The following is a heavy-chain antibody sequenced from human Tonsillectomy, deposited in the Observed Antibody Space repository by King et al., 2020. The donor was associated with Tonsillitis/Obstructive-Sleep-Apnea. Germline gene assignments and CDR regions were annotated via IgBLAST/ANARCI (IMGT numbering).Heavy chain of an antibody. CDR3: ARHGYCGGDCYSDSYYYYDMDV. D-gene: IGHD2-21*02. Sequence: QLQESGPGLVKPSETLSLTCTVSGGSISSYYWSWIRQPPGKGLEWIGYIYYSGSTNYNPSLKSRVTISVDTSKNQFSLKLSYVTAADTAVYYCARHGYCGGDCYSDSYYYYDMDVWGQGTTVTVSS. V-gene: IGHV4-59*08. CDR2: IYYSGST. CDR1: GGSISSYY. J-gene: IGHJ6*02.